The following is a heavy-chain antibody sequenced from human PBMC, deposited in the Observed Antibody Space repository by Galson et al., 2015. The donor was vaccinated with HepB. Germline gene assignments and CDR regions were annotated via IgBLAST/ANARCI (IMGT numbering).Heavy chain of an antibody. J-gene: IGHJ6*02. CDR3: ARGGNTTYGDSDYYGMDV. CDR1: GFTFSSYA. D-gene: IGHD4-17*01. V-gene: IGHV3-23*01. CDR2: ISGSGGST. Sequence: SLRLSCAASGFTFSSYAMSWVRQAPGKGLEWVSAISGSGGSTYYADSVKGRFTISRDNSRNTLYLQMNSLRAEDTAVYYCARGGNTTYGDSDYYGMDVWGQGTTVTVSS.